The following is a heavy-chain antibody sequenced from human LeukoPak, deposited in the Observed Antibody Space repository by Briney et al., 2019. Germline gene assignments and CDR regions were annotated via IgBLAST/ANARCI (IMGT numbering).Heavy chain of an antibody. CDR3: AKRHYGASLGAFDI. Sequence: PGGSLRLSCAASGFTFDNYAMHWVRQAPGKGLEWVSLISGDGGTTYYADSVRGRFTISRDKSKNSLYLQMNSLRTEDTALYYCAKRHYGASLGAFDIWGQGTMVTVSS. D-gene: IGHD4-17*01. CDR1: GFTFDNYA. J-gene: IGHJ3*02. V-gene: IGHV3-43*02. CDR2: ISGDGGTT.